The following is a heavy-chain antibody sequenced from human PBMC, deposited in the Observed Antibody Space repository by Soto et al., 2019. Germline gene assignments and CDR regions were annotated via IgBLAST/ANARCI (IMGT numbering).Heavy chain of an antibody. Sequence: PGESLKSSCNGSGYSFTSYWIGWVRQMPGKGLEWMGIIYPGDSETRYSPSFQGQVNISANKSISTAYLQWSNLKASDTAMYYCPSPSVIAARMEVWGQWTTVTVSS. D-gene: IGHD6-13*01. J-gene: IGHJ6*02. CDR2: IYPGDSET. CDR3: PSPSVIAARMEV. V-gene: IGHV5-51*01. CDR1: GYSFTSYW.